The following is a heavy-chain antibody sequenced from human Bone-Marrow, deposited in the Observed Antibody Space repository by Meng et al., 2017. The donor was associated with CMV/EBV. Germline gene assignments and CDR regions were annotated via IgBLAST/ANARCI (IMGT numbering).Heavy chain of an antibody. CDR1: GFTFSSHW. Sequence: GESLKISCAASGFTFSSHWMHWVRQAPGKGLVCVSHINADGSSTSYADSVKGRFTISRDNAKNTLYLQMNSLRAEDTAVYYCAREVVRWVDIWGQGALVTVSS. J-gene: IGHJ5*02. D-gene: IGHD6-6*01. V-gene: IGHV3-74*01. CDR2: INADGSST. CDR3: AREVVRWVDI.